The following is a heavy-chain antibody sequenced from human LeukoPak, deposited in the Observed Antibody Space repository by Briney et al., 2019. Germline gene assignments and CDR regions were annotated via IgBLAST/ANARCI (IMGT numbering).Heavy chain of an antibody. J-gene: IGHJ4*02. D-gene: IGHD5-18*01. Sequence: ASVKDSCKASGYTFTSYYMHWVRQAPGQGLEWMGIINPSGGSTNYAQKIQRRVTITRNMSTSTVYMELSSLRSEDTAVYYCARATAMVTDYWGQGTLVTVSS. V-gene: IGHV1-46*01. CDR2: INPSGGST. CDR3: ARATAMVTDY. CDR1: GYTFTSYY.